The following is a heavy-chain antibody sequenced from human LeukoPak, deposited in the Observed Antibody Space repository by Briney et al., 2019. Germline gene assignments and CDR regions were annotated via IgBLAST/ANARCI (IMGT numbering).Heavy chain of an antibody. Sequence: SETLSLTCTVSGGSISSSSYYWGWIRQPPGKGLEWIGSIYYSGSTYYNPSLKSRVTISVDTSKNQFSLKLSSVTAEDTAVYYCARDNSVEDTAWWFVPWGQGTLVTVSS. CDR1: GGSISSSSYY. D-gene: IGHD4-23*01. CDR3: ARDNSVEDTAWWFVP. J-gene: IGHJ5*02. CDR2: IYYSGST. V-gene: IGHV4-39*07.